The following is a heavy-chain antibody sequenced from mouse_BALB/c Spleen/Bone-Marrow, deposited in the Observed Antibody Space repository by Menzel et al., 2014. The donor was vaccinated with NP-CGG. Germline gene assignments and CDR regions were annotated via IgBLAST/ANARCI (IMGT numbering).Heavy chain of an antibody. CDR3: ARAYYRYPFDY. V-gene: IGHV5-9*03. CDR1: GFTFSSYT. J-gene: IGHJ2*01. CDR2: ISSGGGNT. D-gene: IGHD2-14*01. Sequence: EVKLVESGGGLVKPGGSLKLSCAASGFTFSSYTMSWVRQTPEKRLEWVATISSGGGNTYYPDSMKGRFTISRDNAKNNLYLQMSSLRSEDTALYYCARAYYRYPFDYWGQGTTPTVSS.